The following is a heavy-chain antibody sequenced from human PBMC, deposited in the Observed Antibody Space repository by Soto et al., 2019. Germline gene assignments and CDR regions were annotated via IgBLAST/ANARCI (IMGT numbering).Heavy chain of an antibody. J-gene: IGHJ4*02. D-gene: IGHD6-13*01. CDR2: IKTKVESYAT. CDR1: GFTLSGFD. Sequence: GGSLRLSCAASGFTLSGFDIHWVRQASGEGLEWVGRIKTKVESYATALAASVKGRFALSRDDPKNTAYMELSSLRSEDTAVYYCARGMIYSSSWYSTKVPDYWGQGTLVTVSS. V-gene: IGHV3-73*01. CDR3: ARGMIYSSSWYSTKVPDY.